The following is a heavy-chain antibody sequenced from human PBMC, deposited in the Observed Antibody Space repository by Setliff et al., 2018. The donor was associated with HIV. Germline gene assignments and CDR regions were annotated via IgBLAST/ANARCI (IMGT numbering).Heavy chain of an antibody. V-gene: IGHV4-59*01. CDR2: IYYSGST. J-gene: IGHJ6*04. Sequence: PSETLSLTCSVSGGSIRNYYWGWIRQPPGKGLEWIGNIYYSGSTSYNPSFKSRVTISVDTSNNQFSLDLSSMTAADTAVYYCARVQEDTVTYREYYGMDVWGKGTTVTVSS. D-gene: IGHD5-18*01. CDR3: ARVQEDTVTYREYYGMDV. CDR1: GGSIRNYY.